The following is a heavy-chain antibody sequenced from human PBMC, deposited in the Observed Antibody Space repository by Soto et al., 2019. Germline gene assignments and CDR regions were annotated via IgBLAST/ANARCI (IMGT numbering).Heavy chain of an antibody. Sequence: QVQLVQSGAEVKKPGASVKVSCKASGYTFTSYGISWVRQAPGQGLEWMGWISAYNGNTNYAQKLQGRVTMTTDTSRSTAYMELRSLRSDDTAVYCCAREGLYSGYDYYYYYGMDVWGQGTTVTVSS. V-gene: IGHV1-18*01. D-gene: IGHD5-12*01. CDR2: ISAYNGNT. CDR3: AREGLYSGYDYYYYYGMDV. CDR1: GYTFTSYG. J-gene: IGHJ6*02.